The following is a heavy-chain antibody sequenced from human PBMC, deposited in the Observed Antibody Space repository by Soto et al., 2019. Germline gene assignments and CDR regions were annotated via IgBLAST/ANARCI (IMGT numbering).Heavy chain of an antibody. CDR2: IYYSGST. J-gene: IGHJ5*02. CDR3: ARVGVLWFGERGWFDP. D-gene: IGHD3-10*01. V-gene: IGHV4-59*01. CDR1: GGSISSYY. Sequence: PSETLSLTCTVSGGSISSYYWSWIRQPPGKGLGWIGYIYYSGSTNYNPSLKSRVTISVDTSKNQFSLKLSSVTAADTAVYYCARVGVLWFGERGWFDPWGQGTLVTVSS.